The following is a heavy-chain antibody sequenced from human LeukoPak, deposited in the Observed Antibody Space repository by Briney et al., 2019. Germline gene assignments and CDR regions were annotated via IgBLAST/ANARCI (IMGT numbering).Heavy chain of an antibody. CDR3: AKIIYDYVWGSYRYNASNYYYYYMDV. CDR2: ISGSGGNT. J-gene: IGHJ6*03. D-gene: IGHD3-16*02. Sequence: GGSLRLSCAASGFTFSSHAMSWVRQAPGKGLEWVSAISGSGGNTYYADSVKGRFTISRDKSKNTLYLQMNSLRAEDTAVYYCAKIIYDYVWGSYRYNASNYYYYYMDVWGKGTTVTVSS. CDR1: GFTFSSHA. V-gene: IGHV3-23*01.